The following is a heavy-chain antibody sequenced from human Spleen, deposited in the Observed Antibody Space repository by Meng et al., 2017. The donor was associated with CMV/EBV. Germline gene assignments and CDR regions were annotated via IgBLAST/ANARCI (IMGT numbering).Heavy chain of an antibody. V-gene: IGHV3-23*01. CDR1: RFTFSNYA. CDR3: AKAFSSSWYREYYDF. D-gene: IGHD6-13*01. Sequence: GESLKISCAASRFTFSNYAMSWVRQAPGEGLEWVSAVTGSGGSTYYADSVKGRFTISRDNSKNTLYLQMNSLRVEDTAVYYCAKAFSSSWYREYYDFWGQGTLVTVSS. J-gene: IGHJ4*02. CDR2: VTGSGGST.